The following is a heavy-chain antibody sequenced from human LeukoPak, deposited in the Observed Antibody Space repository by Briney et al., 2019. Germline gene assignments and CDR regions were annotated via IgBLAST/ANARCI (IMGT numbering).Heavy chain of an antibody. CDR1: GFTFSSYA. J-gene: IGHJ6*02. Sequence: PGGSLRLSCAASGFTFSSYAMSWVRQAPGKGLEWVLAISGSGGSTYYADSVKGRFTISRDNSKNTLYLQMNSLRAEDTAVYYCAKEFFGVVIQEPYYYYGMDVRGQGTTVTVSS. V-gene: IGHV3-23*01. CDR2: ISGSGGST. D-gene: IGHD3-3*01. CDR3: AKEFFGVVIQEPYYYYGMDV.